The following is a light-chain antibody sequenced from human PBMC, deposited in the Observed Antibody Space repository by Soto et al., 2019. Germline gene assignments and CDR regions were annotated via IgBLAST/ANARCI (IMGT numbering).Light chain of an antibody. Sequence: DIRMTQSPSSLSASVGDTVTVTCRASQGISNYLAWYQQKPGRVPKLLIYATSTLDSGVPSRFSGSGSGTDFTLTITSLQPEDVATSYCQHYKAASTFGQGTRLEI. CDR1: QGISNY. V-gene: IGKV1-27*01. CDR3: QHYKAAST. CDR2: ATS. J-gene: IGKJ5*01.